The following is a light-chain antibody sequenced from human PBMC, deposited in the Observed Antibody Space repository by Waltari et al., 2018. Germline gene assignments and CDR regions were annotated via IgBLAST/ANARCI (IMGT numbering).Light chain of an antibody. CDR1: SGPVSTTYH. Sequence: QTVVTQEPSLSVSPGGTVTITCGLSSGPVSTTYHPSWFQQAPGQAPRTLIFDTYTRSSGVPDRFSGSILDNKAALTITGAQVDDESDYYCAVSMRSGIWVFGGGTKLTVL. CDR2: DTY. V-gene: IGLV8-61*01. CDR3: AVSMRSGIWV. J-gene: IGLJ3*02.